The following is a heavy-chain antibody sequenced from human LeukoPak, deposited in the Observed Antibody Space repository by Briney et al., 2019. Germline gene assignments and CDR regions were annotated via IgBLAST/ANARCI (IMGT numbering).Heavy chain of an antibody. Sequence: PSETLSLTCAVYGGSFSGYYWSWIRQPPGKGLEWIGEINHSGSTNYNPSLKSRVTISVDTSKNQFSLKLSSVTAADTAVYYCARDILGEQLVDWYFDLWGRGTLVTVSS. CDR3: ARDILGEQLVDWYFDL. V-gene: IGHV4-34*01. CDR1: GGSFSGYY. D-gene: IGHD6-13*01. CDR2: INHSGST. J-gene: IGHJ2*01.